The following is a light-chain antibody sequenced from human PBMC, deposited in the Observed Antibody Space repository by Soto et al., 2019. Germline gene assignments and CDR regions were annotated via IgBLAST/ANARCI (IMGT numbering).Light chain of an antibody. Sequence: QSVLTQPPSVSGAPGQRVTISCTGSSSNIGAGYDVHWYHQLPGTAPKLLIYGNSNRPSGVPDRFSGSKSGTSASLAITGLHAEDEADYYCQSYDSSLSVVFGGGTKVTV. CDR2: GNS. CDR3: QSYDSSLSVV. CDR1: SSNIGAGYD. V-gene: IGLV1-40*01. J-gene: IGLJ2*01.